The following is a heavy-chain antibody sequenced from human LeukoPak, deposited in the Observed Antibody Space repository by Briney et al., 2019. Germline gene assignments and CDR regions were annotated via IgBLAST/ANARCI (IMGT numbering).Heavy chain of an antibody. Sequence: PGGSLRLSCAISGLNLLGLEVNWVRQAPGKGLEWVSYITGSGDTIYYADSVKGRFTISRDNAKSSVYLQMNSLRADDTAIYYCAPPRGCGDPDYGGEGTLVTVPS. J-gene: IGHJ4*02. D-gene: IGHD3-10*01. CDR1: GLNLLGLE. CDR2: ITGSGDTI. CDR3: APPRGCGDPDY. V-gene: IGHV3-48*03.